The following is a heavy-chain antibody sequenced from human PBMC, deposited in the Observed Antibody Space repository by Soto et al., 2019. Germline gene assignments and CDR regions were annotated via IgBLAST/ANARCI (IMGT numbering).Heavy chain of an antibody. V-gene: IGHV3-23*01. J-gene: IGHJ4*02. CDR1: GFTFSSYA. Sequence: GGSLRLSCAASGFTFSSYAMSWVRQAPGKGLEWVSAISGSGGSTYYADSVKGRFTISRDNSKNTLYLQMNSLRAEDTAVYYCAKDRRERYCSGGSCYTYWGQGTLVTVSS. D-gene: IGHD2-15*01. CDR2: ISGSGGST. CDR3: AKDRRERYCSGGSCYTY.